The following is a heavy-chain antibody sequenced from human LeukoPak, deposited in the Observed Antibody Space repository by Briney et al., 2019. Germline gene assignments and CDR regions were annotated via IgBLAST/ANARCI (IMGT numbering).Heavy chain of an antibody. Sequence: GGSLRLSCAASGFTVSSNYMSWVRQAPGKGPEWVSVIYSDGSTYSADSVKGRFTISRDTSKNTLYLQMNSLRTEDTAVYYCARDLAAGGTYPHYWGQGTLVSVSS. V-gene: IGHV3-53*01. D-gene: IGHD6-13*01. CDR2: IYSDGST. CDR1: GFTVSSNY. J-gene: IGHJ4*02. CDR3: ARDLAAGGTYPHY.